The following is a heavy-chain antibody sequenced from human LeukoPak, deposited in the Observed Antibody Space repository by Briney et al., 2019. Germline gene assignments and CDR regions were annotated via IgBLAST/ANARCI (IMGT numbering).Heavy chain of an antibody. V-gene: IGHV1-18*01. J-gene: IGHJ4*02. CDR3: AIEPRAVASEY. CDR1: GDSFTNNG. CDR2: IIAYNGNT. D-gene: IGHD6-19*01. Sequence: ASVKVSCKASGDSFTNNGISWVRQAPGQGLEWMEGIIAYNGNTNYAKKHQGRVTMTTDTSTSTAYMELRSLRSDDTAVYSCAIEPRAVASEYWGQGNLVTVSS.